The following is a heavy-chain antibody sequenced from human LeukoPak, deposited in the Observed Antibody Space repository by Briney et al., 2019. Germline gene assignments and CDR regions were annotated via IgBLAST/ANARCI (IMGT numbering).Heavy chain of an antibody. V-gene: IGHV1-24*01. CDR1: GYTLTELS. Sequence: GASVKVSCKVSGYTLTELSMHWVRQAPGEGLEGVGGFDPEDGETIYAQKFQGRVTMTEDTSTDTAYMELSSLRSEDTAVYYCATDVVVVPAAGRGVDYWGQGTLVTVSS. CDR3: ATDVVVVPAAGRGVDY. D-gene: IGHD2-2*01. CDR2: FDPEDGET. J-gene: IGHJ4*02.